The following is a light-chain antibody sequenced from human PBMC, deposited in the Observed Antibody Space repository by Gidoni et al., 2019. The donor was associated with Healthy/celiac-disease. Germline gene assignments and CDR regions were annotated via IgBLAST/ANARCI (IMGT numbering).Light chain of an antibody. Sequence: QSVLTQPPPAFGTPAPTVTISCSGSSSNIGSNTVNWYQQLPGTAPKLLIYSNNQRPSGVPDRFSGSKSGTSASLAISGLQSEDEADYYCAAWDDSLNGLWVFGGGTKLTVL. CDR2: SNN. CDR1: SSNIGSNT. J-gene: IGLJ3*02. CDR3: AAWDDSLNGLWV. V-gene: IGLV1-44*01.